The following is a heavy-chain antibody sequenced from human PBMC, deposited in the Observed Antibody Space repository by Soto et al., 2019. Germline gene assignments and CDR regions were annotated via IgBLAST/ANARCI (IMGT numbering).Heavy chain of an antibody. V-gene: IGHV1-2*04. J-gene: IGHJ5*02. Sequence: ASVKVSCKASGYTFTGYYMHWVRQAPGQGLEWMGWINPNSGGTNYAQKFQGWVTMTRDTSISTAYMELSRLRSDDTAVYYCARVRSGGICSSTSCYGPHDWFDPWGQGTLVTVS. CDR1: GYTFTGYY. CDR2: INPNSGGT. D-gene: IGHD2-2*01. CDR3: ARVRSGGICSSTSCYGPHDWFDP.